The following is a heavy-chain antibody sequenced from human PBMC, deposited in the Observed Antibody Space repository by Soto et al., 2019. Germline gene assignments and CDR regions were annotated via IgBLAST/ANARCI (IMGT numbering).Heavy chain of an antibody. J-gene: IGHJ6*02. D-gene: IGHD3-9*01. CDR2: IIPTFGTG. CDR1: GGTFNNYA. V-gene: IGHV1-69*01. CDR3: ASFDDTLARGGRSSPYELDD. Sequence: QVLLVQSGPEVKKPGSSVKVSCKASGGTFNNYAINWVRQAPGKGLEWMGGIIPTFGTGNHAQKFQGRVTITADESTTTAYMELNSLRSEDTAIYYCASFDDTLARGGRSSPYELDDWGQGTTVIVSS.